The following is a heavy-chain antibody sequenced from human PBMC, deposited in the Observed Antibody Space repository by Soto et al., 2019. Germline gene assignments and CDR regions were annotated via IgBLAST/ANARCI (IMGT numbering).Heavy chain of an antibody. CDR1: GYTFTSYG. V-gene: IGHV1-18*01. Sequence: QVQLVQSGAEVKKPGASVKVSCKASGYTFTSYGISWVRQAPGQGLEWMGWISAYNGNTNYAQKLQGRVTMTTDTSTSTAYMELRSLRSDDTAVYYCARDNDPPIPDSSGTYFDYWGQGTLVTVSS. J-gene: IGHJ4*02. D-gene: IGHD3-22*01. CDR2: ISAYNGNT. CDR3: ARDNDPPIPDSSGTYFDY.